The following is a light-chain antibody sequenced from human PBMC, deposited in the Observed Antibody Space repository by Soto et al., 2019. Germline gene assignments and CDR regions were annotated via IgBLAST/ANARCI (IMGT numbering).Light chain of an antibody. Sequence: QSALTQSASVSGSPGQSITIPCTGTSSDVGGYDYVSWYQQHPGKVPKLIIYEVIKRPSGVSHRFSGSKPGNTASLTISGLQTEEEADYYCSSYTTSSALVFGGGTKVTVL. V-gene: IGLV2-14*01. CDR1: SSDVGGYDY. CDR2: EVI. J-gene: IGLJ2*01. CDR3: SSYTTSSALV.